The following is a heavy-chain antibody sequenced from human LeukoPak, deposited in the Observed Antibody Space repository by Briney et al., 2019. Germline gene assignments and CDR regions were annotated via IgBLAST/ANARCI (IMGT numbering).Heavy chain of an antibody. CDR3: ARKPWIQLWSFFDY. CDR2: INHSGST. V-gene: IGHV4-34*01. D-gene: IGHD5-18*01. J-gene: IGHJ4*02. CDR1: GGSFSGYY. Sequence: SETLSLTCAVYGGSFSGYYWSWIRQPPGKGLEWIGEINHSGSTNYSPSLKSRVTISVDTSKNQFSLKLSSVTAADTAVYYCARKPWIQLWSFFDYWGQGTLVTVSS.